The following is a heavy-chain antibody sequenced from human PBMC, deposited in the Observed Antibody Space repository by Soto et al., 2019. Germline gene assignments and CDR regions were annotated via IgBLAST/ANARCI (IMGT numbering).Heavy chain of an antibody. Sequence: GASVKVSCKASGYTFTSYDINWVRQATGQGLEWMGWMNPNSGNTGYAQKFQGRVTMTRNTSISTAYMELSSLRSEDTAVYYCATWGGYDFWSGYYHLGWFDPWGQGTLVTAPQ. V-gene: IGHV1-8*01. CDR3: ATWGGYDFWSGYYHLGWFDP. J-gene: IGHJ5*02. CDR1: GYTFTSYD. CDR2: MNPNSGNT. D-gene: IGHD3-3*01.